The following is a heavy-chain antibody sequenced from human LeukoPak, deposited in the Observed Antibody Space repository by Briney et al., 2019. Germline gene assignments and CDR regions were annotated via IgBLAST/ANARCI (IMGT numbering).Heavy chain of an antibody. J-gene: IGHJ4*02. CDR1: GFTFSSYS. CDR2: ISSSSSYI. D-gene: IGHD3-10*01. V-gene: IGHV3-21*01. Sequence: GGSLRLSCAASGFTFSSYSMNWVRQAPGKGLEWVSSISSSSSYIYYADSVKGRFTISRDNSKNTLYLQMNSLRAEDTAVYYCAKDSTLGHYYGSGSYSDYWGQGTLVTVSS. CDR3: AKDSTLGHYYGSGSYSDY.